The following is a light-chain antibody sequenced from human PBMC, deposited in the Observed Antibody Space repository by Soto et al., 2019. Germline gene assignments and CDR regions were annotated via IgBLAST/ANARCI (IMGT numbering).Light chain of an antibody. CDR1: QSVSNN. V-gene: IGKV3-15*01. CDR2: HAS. J-gene: IGKJ4*01. CDR3: QQYNNWPPLT. Sequence: EIVMTQSPATLSVSPGERATLSCRASQSVSNNLAWYQQKPGQAPRLLIYHASTGATGIPARFSGSGSGTELTLTISSLQSEDFAVYYCQQYNNWPPLTFGGGTKVEIK.